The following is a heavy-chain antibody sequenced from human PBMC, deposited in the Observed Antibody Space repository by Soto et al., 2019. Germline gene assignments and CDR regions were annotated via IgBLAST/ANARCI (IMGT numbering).Heavy chain of an antibody. Sequence: PGGSLRLSCAASGFTFSSYWMSWVRQAPGKGLEWVANIKQDGSEKYYVDSVKGRFTISRDNAKNSLYLQMNSLRAEDTAVYYCARGWFRVAAALDYWGQGTLVTVSS. D-gene: IGHD6-13*01. CDR3: ARGWFRVAAALDY. J-gene: IGHJ4*02. CDR2: IKQDGSEK. CDR1: GFTFSSYW. V-gene: IGHV3-7*03.